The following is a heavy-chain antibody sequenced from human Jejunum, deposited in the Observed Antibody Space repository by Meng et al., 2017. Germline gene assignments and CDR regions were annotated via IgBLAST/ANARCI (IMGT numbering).Heavy chain of an antibody. V-gene: IGHV4-61*08. CDR1: GGSVSRAGYQ. CDR2: AST. J-gene: IGHJ4*02. D-gene: IGHD1-26*01. Sequence: QVQLQESGPGLVRPSETLSLICTVSGGSVSRAGYQWGWIRQPPGKGLEWIGYASTNYNPSLKSRVTISLDTSRNQVSLSLSSVTAADTAVYYCARDHMGSLDYWGQGIRVTVDS. CDR3: ARDHMGSLDY.